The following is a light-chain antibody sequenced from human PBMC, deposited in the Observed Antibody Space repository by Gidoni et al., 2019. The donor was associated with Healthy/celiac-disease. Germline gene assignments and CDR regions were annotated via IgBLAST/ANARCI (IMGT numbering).Light chain of an antibody. CDR3: QQYDNLPIT. J-gene: IGKJ5*01. V-gene: IGKV1-33*01. CDR2: DAS. Sequence: DIQMTQSPSSLSASVGDRVTITCQASQDISNYLNWYQQKPGKAPKLLIYDASNLETGVPSRFSGSESGTDFTVTISSLQPEDIATYYCQQYDNLPITFGQGTRLEIK. CDR1: QDISNY.